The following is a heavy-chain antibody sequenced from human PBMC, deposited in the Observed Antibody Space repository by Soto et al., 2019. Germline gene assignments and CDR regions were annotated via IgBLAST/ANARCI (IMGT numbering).Heavy chain of an antibody. V-gene: IGHV3-21*01. CDR3: ARLAKYDFWSGNWFDP. Sequence: GGSLRLSCAASGFTFSSYSMNWVRQAPGKGLEWVSSISSSSSYIYYADSVKGRFTISRDNAKNSLYLQMNSLRAEDTAVYYCARLAKYDFWSGNWFDPWGQGTLVTVSS. CDR2: ISSSSSYI. D-gene: IGHD3-3*01. CDR1: GFTFSSYS. J-gene: IGHJ5*02.